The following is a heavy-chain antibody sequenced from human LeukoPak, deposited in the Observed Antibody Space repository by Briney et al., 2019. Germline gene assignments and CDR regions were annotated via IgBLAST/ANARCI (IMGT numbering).Heavy chain of an antibody. V-gene: IGHV3-21*01. CDR2: ISSSSSYI. CDR3: ARATDLRTYYDYVWGSAASALFDY. D-gene: IGHD3-16*01. Sequence: GGSLRLSCAASGFTFSSYSMNWVRQAPGKGLEWVSSISSSSSYIYYADSVKGRFTTSRDNAKNSLYLQMNSLRAEDTAVYYCARATDLRTYYDYVWGSAASALFDYWGQGTLVTVSS. J-gene: IGHJ4*02. CDR1: GFTFSSYS.